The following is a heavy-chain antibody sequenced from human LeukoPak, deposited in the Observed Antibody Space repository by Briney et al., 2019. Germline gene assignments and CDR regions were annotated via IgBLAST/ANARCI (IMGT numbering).Heavy chain of an antibody. CDR3: ARVEMATRNYYYYYYMDV. J-gene: IGHJ6*03. Sequence: GGSLRLSCAASGFTFDDYGMSWVRQAPGKGLEWVSGINWNGGSTGCADSVKGRFTISRDNAKNSLYLQMNSLRAEDTALYYCARVEMATRNYYYYYYMDVWGKGTTVTVSS. CDR1: GFTFDDYG. D-gene: IGHD5-24*01. CDR2: INWNGGST. V-gene: IGHV3-20*04.